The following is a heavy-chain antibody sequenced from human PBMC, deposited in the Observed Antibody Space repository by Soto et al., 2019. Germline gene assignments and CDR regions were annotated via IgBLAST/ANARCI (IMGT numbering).Heavy chain of an antibody. J-gene: IGHJ5*02. D-gene: IGHD1-26*01. CDR1: GFTFRNHG. V-gene: IGHV3-33*01. CDR3: ARWSDKKVVDP. Sequence: QVQLVESGGGVVQPGRSLRLSCEGSGFTFRNHGMHWVRQAPGKGLEWLAVIWYDGSEKYYADSVRGRFFVSRDNAKNTLYLQMNSITVEDTALYYCARWSDKKVVDPWGQGTAVTVS. CDR2: IWYDGSEK.